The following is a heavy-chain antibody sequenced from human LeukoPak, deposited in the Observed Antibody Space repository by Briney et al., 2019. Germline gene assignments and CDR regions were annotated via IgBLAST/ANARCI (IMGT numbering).Heavy chain of an antibody. V-gene: IGHV4-34*01. Sequence: SETLSLTCAVYGGSFDHYYWSWIRQPPGRGLEWIGEINHRGGTTYNPSLKSRVTMSVDTSKNQFSLRLRAVTAADTAVYFCVRRAYSSGWYLDYWGQGTLVTVSS. CDR2: INHRGGT. D-gene: IGHD6-19*01. CDR1: GGSFDHYY. CDR3: VRRAYSSGWYLDY. J-gene: IGHJ4*02.